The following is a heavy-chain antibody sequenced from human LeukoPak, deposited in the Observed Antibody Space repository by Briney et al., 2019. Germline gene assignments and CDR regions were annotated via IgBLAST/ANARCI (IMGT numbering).Heavy chain of an antibody. CDR3: ARALSVATEPPYNYYGMDV. D-gene: IGHD5-12*01. CDR1: GFTFSSYG. V-gene: IGHV3-33*01. CDR2: IWYDGSNK. J-gene: IGHJ6*02. Sequence: GGSLRLSCAASGFTFSSYGMHWVRQAPGKGLEWVAVIWYDGSNKYYADSVKGRFTISRDNSKNTLYLQMNSLRAEDTAVYYCARALSVATEPPYNYYGMDVWGQGTTVTVSS.